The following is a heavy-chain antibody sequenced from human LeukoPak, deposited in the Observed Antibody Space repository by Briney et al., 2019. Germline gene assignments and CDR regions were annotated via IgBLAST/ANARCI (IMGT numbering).Heavy chain of an antibody. CDR3: ARIDAFDI. J-gene: IGHJ3*02. V-gene: IGHV3-21*04. Sequence: NPGGSLRLSCAASGFTFSNYNMNWVRQAPGKGLEWVSYISSRGSYTYYADSVKGRFTISRDNAKNSLYLQMNGLRAEDTAVYYCARIDAFDIWGQGTMVTVSS. CDR1: GFTFSNYN. CDR2: ISSRGSYT.